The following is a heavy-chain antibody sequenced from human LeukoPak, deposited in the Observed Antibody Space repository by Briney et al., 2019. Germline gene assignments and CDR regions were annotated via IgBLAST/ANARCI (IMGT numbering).Heavy chain of an antibody. J-gene: IGHJ4*02. Sequence: SETLSLTCTVSGYSISSGYYWGWIRQPPGKGLEWIGSIYHSGSTYYNPSLKSRVTISVDTSKNQFSLKLSSVTAADTAVYYCARRVGVALDYWGQGTLVTVSS. CDR1: GYSISSGYY. CDR3: ARRVGVALDY. CDR2: IYHSGST. V-gene: IGHV4-38-2*02. D-gene: IGHD2-21*01.